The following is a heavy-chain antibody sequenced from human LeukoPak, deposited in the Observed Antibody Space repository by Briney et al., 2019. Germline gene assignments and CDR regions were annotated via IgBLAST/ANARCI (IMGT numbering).Heavy chain of an antibody. D-gene: IGHD2-2*01. CDR2: IIPIFGTA. CDR3: ARSADIVVVPAAPMFDP. J-gene: IGHJ5*02. Sequence: ASVKVSCKASGGTFSSYAISWVRQAPGQGLEWMGGIIPIFGTANYAQKLQGRVTLTTDTSTSTAYMELRSLRSDDTAVYYCARSADIVVVPAAPMFDPWGQGTLVTVSS. CDR1: GGTFSSYA. V-gene: IGHV1-69*05.